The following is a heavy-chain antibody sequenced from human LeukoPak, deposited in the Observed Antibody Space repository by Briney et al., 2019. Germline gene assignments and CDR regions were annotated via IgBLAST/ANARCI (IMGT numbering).Heavy chain of an antibody. J-gene: IGHJ4*02. CDR3: ARDTMGSRANTIHFDY. V-gene: IGHV3-7*01. CDR2: IKQDGSEK. D-gene: IGHD3-10*01. Sequence: GGSLSLSCAASGFTFSSYWMSWVRQAPGKGLEWVANIKQDGSEKYYVDSVKGRFTISRDNAKNSLYLQMNSLRAEDTAVYYCARDTMGSRANTIHFDYWGQGTLVTVSS. CDR1: GFTFSSYW.